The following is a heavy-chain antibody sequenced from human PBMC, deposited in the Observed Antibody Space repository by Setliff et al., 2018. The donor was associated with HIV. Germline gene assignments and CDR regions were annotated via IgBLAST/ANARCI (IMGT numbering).Heavy chain of an antibody. Sequence: GGSLRLSCAVSGFTFSTYAMSWVRQAPGKGLEWVSTISAGGGSTHYADSVKGRFTISRDNAKNSLYLQMNSLRVEDTAVYYCATDCAVVGGTGSLDSWGQGTLVTVSS. D-gene: IGHD1-26*01. CDR2: ISAGGGST. CDR1: GFTFSTYA. J-gene: IGHJ4*02. CDR3: ATDCAVVGGTGSLDS. V-gene: IGHV3-23*01.